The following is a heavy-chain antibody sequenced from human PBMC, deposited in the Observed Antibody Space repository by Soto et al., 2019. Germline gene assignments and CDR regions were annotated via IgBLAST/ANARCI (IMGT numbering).Heavy chain of an antibody. V-gene: IGHV1-46*01. J-gene: IGHJ5*02. CDR1: GYTFTSYY. CDR3: ARTIGTQNSPYNWFDP. CDR2: INPSGGST. Sequence: ASVKVSCKASGYTFTSYYMHWVRQAPGQGLEWMGIINPSGGSTSYAQKFQGRVTMTRDTSTSTVYMELSSLRSEDTAVYYCARTIGTQNSPYNWFDPWGQGTLVTVSS. D-gene: IGHD3-10*01.